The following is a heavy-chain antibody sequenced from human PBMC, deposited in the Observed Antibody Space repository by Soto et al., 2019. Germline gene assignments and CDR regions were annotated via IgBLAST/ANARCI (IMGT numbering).Heavy chain of an antibody. D-gene: IGHD5-12*01. Sequence: SETLSLTCAVYGGSFSGYYWSWIRQPPGKGLEWIGEINHSGSTNYNPSLKSRVTISVDTSKNQFSLKLSSVTAADTAVYYCARGDGYIGYYYYGMDVWGQGTTVTVSS. CDR1: GGSFSGYY. J-gene: IGHJ6*02. CDR2: INHSGST. V-gene: IGHV4-34*01. CDR3: ARGDGYIGYYYYGMDV.